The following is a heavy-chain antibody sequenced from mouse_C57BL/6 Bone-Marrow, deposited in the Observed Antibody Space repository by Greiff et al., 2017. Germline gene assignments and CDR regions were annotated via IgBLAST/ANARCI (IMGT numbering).Heavy chain of an antibody. CDR1: GYAFSSYW. D-gene: IGHD1-1*01. V-gene: IGHV1-80*01. CDR3: ARRRITTVVATTFDY. Sequence: VQLQQSGAELVKPGASVKISCKASGYAFSSYWMNWVKQRPGKGLEWIGQIYPGDGDTNYNGKFKGKATLTADKSSSTAYMQLSSLTSEDSAVYFCARRRITTVVATTFDYWGQGTTLTVSS. CDR2: IYPGDGDT. J-gene: IGHJ2*01.